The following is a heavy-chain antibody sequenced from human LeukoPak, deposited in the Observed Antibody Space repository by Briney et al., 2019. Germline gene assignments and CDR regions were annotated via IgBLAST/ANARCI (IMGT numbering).Heavy chain of an antibody. J-gene: IGHJ4*02. CDR3: AKGYSGPHC. CDR1: GFTFSSFA. CDR2: ICGSGGTT. V-gene: IGHV3-23*01. D-gene: IGHD5-12*01. Sequence: GGSLRLSCAASGFTFSSFAMSWFRQAPGKGLEWVSSICGSGGTTYYADSVKGRFTISRDNSKNTLYLQMNSLSAEDTAVYYCAKGYSGPHCWGQGTLVTVSS.